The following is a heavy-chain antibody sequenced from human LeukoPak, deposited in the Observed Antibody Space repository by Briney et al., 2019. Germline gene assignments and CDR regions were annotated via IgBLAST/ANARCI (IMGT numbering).Heavy chain of an antibody. Sequence: GGSLRLSCAASGFTLSSYGMHWVRQAPGKGLEWVAVISYDGSNKYYADSVKGRFTISRDNSKNTLYLQMNSLRAEDTAVYYCAKAGGYCSGGSCSLDYWGQGTLVTVSS. V-gene: IGHV3-30*18. J-gene: IGHJ4*02. CDR1: GFTLSSYG. CDR2: ISYDGSNK. D-gene: IGHD2-15*01. CDR3: AKAGGYCSGGSCSLDY.